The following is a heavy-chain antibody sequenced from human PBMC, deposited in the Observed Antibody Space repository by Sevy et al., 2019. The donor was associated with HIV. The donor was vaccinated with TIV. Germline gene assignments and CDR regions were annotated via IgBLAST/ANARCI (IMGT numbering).Heavy chain of an antibody. Sequence: GGSLRLSCAASGFTFSSYAMHWVRQAPGKGLEWVAVISYEGSNKYYADSVKGRFTISRDNSKNTLYLQMNSLRAEDTAVYYCARDRYGDFEKPDAFDIWGQWTMVTDSS. CDR2: ISYEGSNK. V-gene: IGHV3-30*04. J-gene: IGHJ3*02. D-gene: IGHD4-17*01. CDR3: ARDRYGDFEKPDAFDI. CDR1: GFTFSSYA.